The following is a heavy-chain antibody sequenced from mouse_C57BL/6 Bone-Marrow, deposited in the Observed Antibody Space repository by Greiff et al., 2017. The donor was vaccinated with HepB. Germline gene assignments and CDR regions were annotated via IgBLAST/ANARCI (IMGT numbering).Heavy chain of an antibody. CDR2: ISDGGSYT. CDR1: GFTFSSYA. Sequence: DVHLVESGGGLVKPGGSLKLSCAASGFTFSSYAMSWVRQTPEKRLEWVATISDGGSYTYYPDNVKGRFTISRDNAKNNLYLQMSHLKSEDTAMYYCARARAIYYGNYDYWGQGTTLTVSS. CDR3: ARARAIYYGNYDY. D-gene: IGHD2-1*01. V-gene: IGHV5-4*01. J-gene: IGHJ2*01.